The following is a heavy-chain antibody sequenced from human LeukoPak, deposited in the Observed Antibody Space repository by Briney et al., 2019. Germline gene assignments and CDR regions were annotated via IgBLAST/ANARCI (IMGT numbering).Heavy chain of an antibody. J-gene: IGHJ4*02. CDR1: GFTFSTYA. D-gene: IGHD3-16*02. CDR2: ISGSGANT. Sequence: GGSLRLSCAASGFTFSTYAMSWVRQAPGKGLEWVSTISGSGANTYYADSARGRFTISRDNSKNTLYLHMNSLRAEDTAVYNCAKERAGYTNPYYFDYWGQGTLVTVSS. V-gene: IGHV3-23*01. CDR3: AKERAGYTNPYYFDY.